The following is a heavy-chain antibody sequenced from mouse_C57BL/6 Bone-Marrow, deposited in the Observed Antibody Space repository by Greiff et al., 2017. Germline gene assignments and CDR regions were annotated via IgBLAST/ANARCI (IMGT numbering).Heavy chain of an antibody. Sequence: VQLKESGGGLVKPGGSLKLSCAASGFTFSSYAMSWVRQTPEKRLEWVATISDGGSYTYYPDNVKGRFTISRDNAKNNLYLQMSHLKSEDTAMYYCARDRGVTTYYFDYWGQGTTLTVSS. V-gene: IGHV5-4*01. D-gene: IGHD2-12*01. CDR2: ISDGGSYT. CDR1: GFTFSSYA. J-gene: IGHJ2*01. CDR3: ARDRGVTTYYFDY.